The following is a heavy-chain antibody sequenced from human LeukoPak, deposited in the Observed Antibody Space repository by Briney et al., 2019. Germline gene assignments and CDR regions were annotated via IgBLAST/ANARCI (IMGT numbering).Heavy chain of an antibody. V-gene: IGHV4-59*08. J-gene: IGHJ6*02. CDR3: ARRYDFWTGHYGMDV. Sequence: PSETLSLTCTVSGGSISSYYWSWIRQPPEKGLEWIGYIYYSGSTNYNPSLKSRVTISVDTSKNQFSLKLSSVTAADTAVYYCARRYDFWTGHYGMDVWGQGTTVTVSS. CDR2: IYYSGST. D-gene: IGHD3-3*01. CDR1: GGSISSYY.